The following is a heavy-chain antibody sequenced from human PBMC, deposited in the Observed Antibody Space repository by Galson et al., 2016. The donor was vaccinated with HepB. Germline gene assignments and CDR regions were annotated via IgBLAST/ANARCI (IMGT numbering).Heavy chain of an antibody. CDR3: ARHSRGTYYGSGSYNNPRAFDI. D-gene: IGHD3-10*01. CDR2: IDPSDSYT. Sequence: QSGAEVKKPGESLRISCKGSGYSFTTYWISWVRQMPGKGLEWMGRIDPSDSYTNYSPSFQGHVTIPADKSISTAYLQWSSLKASASAMYYCARHSRGTYYGSGSYNNPRAFDIWGQGTMVTVSS. J-gene: IGHJ3*02. V-gene: IGHV5-10-1*01. CDR1: GYSFTTYW.